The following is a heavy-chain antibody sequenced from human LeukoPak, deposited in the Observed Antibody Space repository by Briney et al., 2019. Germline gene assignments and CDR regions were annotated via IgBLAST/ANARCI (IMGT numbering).Heavy chain of an antibody. Sequence: ASVKVSCKASGYTFTSYYMHWVRQAPGQGLEWMGIINPSGGSTSYAQKFQGRVTMTRHTSTSTAYMELSSLRSEDTAVYYCARESGFYGSGSRFWGQGTLVTVSS. V-gene: IGHV1-46*01. CDR3: ARESGFYGSGSRF. D-gene: IGHD3-10*01. J-gene: IGHJ4*02. CDR2: INPSGGST. CDR1: GYTFTSYY.